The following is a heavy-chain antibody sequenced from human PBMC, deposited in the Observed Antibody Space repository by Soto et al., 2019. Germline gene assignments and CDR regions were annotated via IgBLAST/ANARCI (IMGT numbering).Heavy chain of an antibody. CDR1: GGSISGYY. J-gene: IGHJ6*03. D-gene: IGHD4-17*01. V-gene: IGHV4-59*01. CDR3: ARTTTVTTYYYYYMDV. Sequence: SETLSLTCTVSGGSISGYYWSWIRQPPGKGLEWIGYIHYSGSTNYNPSLKSRVTISVDTSKNQFSLKLTSVTAADTAVYYCARTTTVTTYYYYYMDVWGKGTTVTVSS. CDR2: IHYSGST.